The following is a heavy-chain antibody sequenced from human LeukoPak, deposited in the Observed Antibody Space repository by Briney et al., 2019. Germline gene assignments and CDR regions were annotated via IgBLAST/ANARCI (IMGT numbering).Heavy chain of an antibody. CDR3: ARLDILTGNYYYFNF. V-gene: IGHV3-30*03. J-gene: IGHJ4*02. D-gene: IGHD3-9*01. CDR1: GFTFSNYG. Sequence: GGSLRLSCAASGFTFSNYGMHWVRQAPGKGLEWVAVISYDGGNKYYADSVKGRFTISRDNSKNTLYLQMNSLRAEDKAVYYCARLDILTGNYYYFNFWGQGTLVTVSS. CDR2: ISYDGGNK.